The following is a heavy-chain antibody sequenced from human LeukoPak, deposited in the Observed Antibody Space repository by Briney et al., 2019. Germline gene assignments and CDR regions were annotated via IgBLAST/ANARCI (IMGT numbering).Heavy chain of an antibody. CDR3: ATIVGSTKVDD. V-gene: IGHV4-39*01. Sequence: SETLSLTCTVSGGSISGNSYFWGWIRQPPGKGLEWIVSMYYSGSTYYNPSLKSRVTVSVDTSKNQFSLKLSSVTSTGTAVYYCATIVGSTKVDDWGQGTLVTVSS. D-gene: IGHD1-26*01. J-gene: IGHJ4*02. CDR1: GGSISGNSYF. CDR2: MYYSGST.